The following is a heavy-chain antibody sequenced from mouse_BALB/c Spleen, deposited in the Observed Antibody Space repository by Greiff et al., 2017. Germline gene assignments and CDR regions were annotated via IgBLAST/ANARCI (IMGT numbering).Heavy chain of an antibody. V-gene: IGHV1S81*02. D-gene: IGHD2-3*01. CDR1: GYTFTSYW. Sequence: VQLQQPGAELVKPGASVKLSCKASGYTFTSYWMHWVKQRPGQGLEWIGEINPSNGRTNYNEKFKSKATLTVDKSSSTAYMQLSSLTSEDSAVYYYASGIGWLLPYIDYWGQGTTLTVSS. J-gene: IGHJ2*01. CDR2: INPSNGRT. CDR3: ASGIGWLLPYIDY.